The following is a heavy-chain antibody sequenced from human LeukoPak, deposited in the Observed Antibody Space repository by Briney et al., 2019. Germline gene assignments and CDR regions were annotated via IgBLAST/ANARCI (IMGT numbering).Heavy chain of an antibody. CDR1: GFTFSTYA. J-gene: IGHJ2*01. D-gene: IGHD3-22*01. Sequence: PGGSLRLSCAASGFTFSTYAMTWVRQAPGKGLEWISSISNSDDTTYYADSVKGRFTISRDNSKNTLYLQMDSLRAEDTAVYYCAKIGYDTSGDYFQIYRFFDLWGRGTLVTVSS. CDR2: ISNSDDTT. CDR3: AKIGYDTSGDYFQIYRFFDL. V-gene: IGHV3-23*01.